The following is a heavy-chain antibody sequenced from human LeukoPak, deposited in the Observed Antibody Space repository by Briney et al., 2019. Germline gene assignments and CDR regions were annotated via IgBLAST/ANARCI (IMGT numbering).Heavy chain of an antibody. J-gene: IGHJ4*02. D-gene: IGHD4-17*01. CDR3: AKGRNYYMTTVTSD. CDR2: ISYDGSNK. Sequence: QPGRSLRLSCAASGFTFSSYAMHWVRQAPGKGLEWVAVISYDGSNKYYADSVKGRFTISRDNAKNSLYLQMNSLRAEDTALYYCAKGRNYYMTTVTSDWGQGTLVTVSS. V-gene: IGHV3-30-3*01. CDR1: GFTFSSYA.